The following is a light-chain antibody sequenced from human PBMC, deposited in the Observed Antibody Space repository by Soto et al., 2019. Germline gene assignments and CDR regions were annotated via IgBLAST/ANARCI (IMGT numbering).Light chain of an antibody. CDR3: QQSYTASRA. CDR2: WAF. CDR1: QSVLYSSNNKNY. J-gene: IGKJ1*01. Sequence: DIVMTQSPDSLAVSLGERATINCKSSQSVLYSSNNKNYLAWYQQKPGQPPKLLISWAFTGESGVPDRFSGSGSETDFTLSTSSLQAEDVAVYYCQQSYTASRAFGQGTNVEIK. V-gene: IGKV4-1*01.